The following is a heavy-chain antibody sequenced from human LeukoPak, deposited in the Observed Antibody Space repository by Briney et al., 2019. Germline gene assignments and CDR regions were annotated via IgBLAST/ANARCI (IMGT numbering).Heavy chain of an antibody. V-gene: IGHV3-53*01. CDR1: GFTVSSNY. J-gene: IGHJ4*02. CDR2: IYSGGST. Sequence: GGSLRLSCAASGFTVSSNYMSWVRQAPGKGLEWVSVIYSGGSTYYADSVKGRFTISRDNSKNTLYLQMNSLRAEDTAVYYCARGGELERPIGGFDYWGQGTLVTVSS. CDR3: ARGGELERPIGGFDY. D-gene: IGHD1-1*01.